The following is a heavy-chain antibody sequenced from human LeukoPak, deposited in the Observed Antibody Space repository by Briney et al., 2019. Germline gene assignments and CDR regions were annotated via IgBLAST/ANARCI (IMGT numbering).Heavy chain of an antibody. Sequence: PSEALSLTCTVSGGSLSRHFWSWIRQPPGKGAEWIGYISASGTTYYTPSLKGRVTLSVDTSKNQFSLTLSSVTAADTAVYYCARVGTAWTNGHFYYMDVWGRGTTVAVSS. D-gene: IGHD1-26*01. CDR1: GGSLSRHF. J-gene: IGHJ6*03. CDR3: ARVGTAWTNGHFYYMDV. V-gene: IGHV4-59*11. CDR2: ISASGTT.